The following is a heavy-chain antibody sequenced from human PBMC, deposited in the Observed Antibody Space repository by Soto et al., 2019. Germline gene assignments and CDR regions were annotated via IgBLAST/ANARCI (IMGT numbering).Heavy chain of an antibody. V-gene: IGHV3-15*07. J-gene: IGHJ4*02. CDR2: IKSKTDGGTT. D-gene: IGHD3-22*01. Sequence: SVSNAWMNWVRQAPGKGLEWVGRIKSKTDGGTTDYAAPVKGRFTISRDDSKNTLYLQMNSLKTEDTAVYYCTSHYYDCSGSHYFDYWGQGTLVTVSS. CDR1: SVSNAW. CDR3: TSHYYDCSGSHYFDY.